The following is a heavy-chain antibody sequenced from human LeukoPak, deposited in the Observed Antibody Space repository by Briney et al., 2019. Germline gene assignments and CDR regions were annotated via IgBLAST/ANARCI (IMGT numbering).Heavy chain of an antibody. J-gene: IGHJ4*02. V-gene: IGHV4-39*01. Sequence: SETLSLTCAVYGGSISSSSYYWGWIRQPPGKGLEWIGSIYYSGSTYYNPSLKSRVTISVDTSKNQFSLKLSSVTAADTAVYYCAPTRYSSGWSWLDYWGQGTLVTVSS. CDR2: IYYSGST. D-gene: IGHD6-19*01. CDR1: GGSISSSSYY. CDR3: APTRYSSGWSWLDY.